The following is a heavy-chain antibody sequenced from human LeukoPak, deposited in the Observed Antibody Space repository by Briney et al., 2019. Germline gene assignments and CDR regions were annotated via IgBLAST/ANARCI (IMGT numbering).Heavy chain of an antibody. D-gene: IGHD3-16*01. Sequence: PGGSLRLSCAASGFTFSSYAMGWVRQAPGKGLEWVSYISSIGTIYYADSVRGRFTISRDNAKNSLYLQMNSLTAEDTAVYYCARDRLVDVPLDRIYWGQGTLVTVSS. CDR3: ARDRLVDVPLDRIY. CDR1: GFTFSSYA. V-gene: IGHV3-48*04. CDR2: ISSIGTI. J-gene: IGHJ4*02.